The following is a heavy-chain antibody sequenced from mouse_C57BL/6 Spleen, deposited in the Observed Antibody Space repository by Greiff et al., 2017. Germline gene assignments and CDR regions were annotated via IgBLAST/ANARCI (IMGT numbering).Heavy chain of an antibody. D-gene: IGHD1-1*01. CDR2: IYPGDGDT. CDR3: ARSLYYGSSLWFAY. J-gene: IGHJ3*01. Sequence: VQLVESGPELVKPGASVKISCKASGYAFSSSWMNWVKQRPGKGLEWIGRIYPGDGDTNYNGQFKGKATLTADKSSSTAYMQLSSLTSEDSAVYFCARSLYYGSSLWFAYWGQGTLVTVSA. CDR1: GYAFSSSW. V-gene: IGHV1-82*01.